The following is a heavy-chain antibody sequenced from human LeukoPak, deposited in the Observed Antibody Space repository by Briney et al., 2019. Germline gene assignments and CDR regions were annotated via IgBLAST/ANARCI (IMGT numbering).Heavy chain of an antibody. Sequence: GGSLRLSCAASGFPFSSYAMHWVRQAPGKGLEWVAVISYDGSNKYYADSVKGRFTISRDNSKNTLYLQMNSLRAEDTAVYYCARDQGPYYYDTRYFDYWGQGTLVTVSS. CDR1: GFPFSSYA. CDR2: ISYDGSNK. D-gene: IGHD3-22*01. J-gene: IGHJ4*02. CDR3: ARDQGPYYYDTRYFDY. V-gene: IGHV3-30-3*01.